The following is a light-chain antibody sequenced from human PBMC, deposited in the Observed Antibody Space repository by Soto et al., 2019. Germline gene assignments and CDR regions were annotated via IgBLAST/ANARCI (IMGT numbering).Light chain of an antibody. CDR3: QSYDSSLSAYV. V-gene: IGLV1-40*01. Sequence: QSVLTQPPSVSGAPGQRVTISCTGSSSNIGAGYDVHWYQQLPGTAPKLLIYGNSNRPSGVPDRFSGSKSGTSASLAITGLQAEDEADYYCQSYDSSLSAYVFGPGTTVTVL. J-gene: IGLJ1*01. CDR2: GNS. CDR1: SSNIGAGYD.